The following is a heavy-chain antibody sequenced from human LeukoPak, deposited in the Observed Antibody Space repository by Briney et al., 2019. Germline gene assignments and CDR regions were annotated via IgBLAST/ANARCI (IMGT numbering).Heavy chain of an antibody. CDR3: ARAVPMAWGVNYYDY. CDR2: IGPTGDT. V-gene: IGHV3-13*01. D-gene: IGHD3-10*01. Sequence: PGGSLRLSCAASGFTFSSSDMHWVRQATGKGLEWVSAIGPTGDTYYPGSVKGRFTISRENARNSLYLQMNSLRAGDTAVYYCARAVPMAWGVNYYDYWGQGTLVTVSS. J-gene: IGHJ4*02. CDR1: GFTFSSSD.